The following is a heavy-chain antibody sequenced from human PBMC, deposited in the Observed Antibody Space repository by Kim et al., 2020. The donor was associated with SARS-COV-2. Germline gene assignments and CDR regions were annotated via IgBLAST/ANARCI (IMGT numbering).Heavy chain of an antibody. J-gene: IGHJ6*02. Sequence: GGSLRLSCAASGFTFSSYSMNWVRQAPGKGLEWVSSISSSSSYIYYADSVKGRFTISRDNAKNSLYLQMNSLRAEDTAVYYCASSDILTGYYMGLNYYGMDVWGQGTTVTVSS. V-gene: IGHV3-21*01. CDR2: ISSSSSYI. CDR1: GFTFSSYS. CDR3: ASSDILTGYYMGLNYYGMDV. D-gene: IGHD3-9*01.